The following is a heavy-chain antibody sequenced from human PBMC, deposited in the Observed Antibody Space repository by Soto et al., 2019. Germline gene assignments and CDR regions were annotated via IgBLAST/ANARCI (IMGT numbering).Heavy chain of an antibody. CDR1: GGSISSSNYY. D-gene: IGHD4-17*01. Sequence: QLQLQESGPGLVKPSETLSLTCTVSGGSISSSNYYWGWIRQPPGKGLEWIGRIGSIYYSGSNYSNSSLKSRVTISVDTSRNQFSLKLTSVTAADTAVYYCATLPHYGDPKAGFWGQGTLVTVSS. V-gene: IGHV4-39*01. CDR2: IYYSGSN. J-gene: IGHJ4*02. CDR3: ATLPHYGDPKAGF.